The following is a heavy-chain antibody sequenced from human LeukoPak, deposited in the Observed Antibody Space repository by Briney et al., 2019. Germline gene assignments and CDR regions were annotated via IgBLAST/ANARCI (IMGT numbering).Heavy chain of an antibody. CDR3: AREGQQLGAFDI. V-gene: IGHV4-4*07. Sequence: SETLSLTCTVSGGSISSYYWSWIRQPAGKGLEWIGRIYTSGSTNYSPSLKSRVTISVDKSKNQFSLKLSSVTAADTAVYYCAREGQQLGAFDIWGQGTMVTVSS. D-gene: IGHD6-13*01. CDR1: GGSISSYY. J-gene: IGHJ3*02. CDR2: IYTSGST.